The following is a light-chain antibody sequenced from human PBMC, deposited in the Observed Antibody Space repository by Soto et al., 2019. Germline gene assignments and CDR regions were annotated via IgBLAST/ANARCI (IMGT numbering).Light chain of an antibody. Sequence: EIVLTQSPGTLSLSPGERATLSCRASQSVNSNYLAWYRQKPGQAPRLLIHGASSRATGIPDRFSGSGSGTDFTLTITKLEPEDFAVYYCQQYGSSPWTFGQGTKVEIK. CDR1: QSVNSNY. CDR2: GAS. CDR3: QQYGSSPWT. V-gene: IGKV3-20*01. J-gene: IGKJ1*01.